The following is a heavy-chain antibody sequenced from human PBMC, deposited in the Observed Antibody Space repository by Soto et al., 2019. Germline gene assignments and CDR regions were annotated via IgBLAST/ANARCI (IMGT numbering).Heavy chain of an antibody. CDR3: TRDLGIAALYYYYGMDV. Sequence: GGSLRLSCTASGFTFGDYAMSWVRQAPGKGLEWVGFIRSKAYGGTTEYAASVKGRFTISRDDSKSIAYLQMDSLKTEDTAVYYCTRDLGIAALYYYYGMDVWGQGTTVTVSS. J-gene: IGHJ6*02. D-gene: IGHD6-6*01. CDR1: GFTFGDYA. CDR2: IRSKAYGGTT. V-gene: IGHV3-49*04.